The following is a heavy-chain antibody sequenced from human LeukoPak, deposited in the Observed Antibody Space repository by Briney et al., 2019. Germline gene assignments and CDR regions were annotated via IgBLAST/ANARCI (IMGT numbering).Heavy chain of an antibody. D-gene: IGHD3-9*01. V-gene: IGHV4-34*01. CDR1: GGSFSGYY. Sequence: PSETLSLTCAVYGGSFSGYYWSWIRQPPGKGLEWIGEINHSGSTNYNPSLKSRVTISVDTSKNQFSLKLSSVTAADTAVYYCASRTVDYYDILTGYYSPTVDYWGQGTLVTVSS. CDR2: INHSGST. J-gene: IGHJ4*02. CDR3: ASRTVDYYDILTGYYSPTVDY.